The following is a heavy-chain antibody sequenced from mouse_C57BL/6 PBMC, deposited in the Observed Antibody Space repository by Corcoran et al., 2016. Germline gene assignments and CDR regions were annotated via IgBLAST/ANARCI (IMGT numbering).Heavy chain of an antibody. CDR3: AREGVSDGSSYGGIAY. D-gene: IGHD1-1*01. J-gene: IGHJ3*01. CDR2: INTYSGVP. V-gene: IGHV9-3*01. CDR1: GYTFTTYG. Sequence: QIQLVQSGPELKKPGETVKISCKASGYTFTTYGMSWVKQAPGKGLKWMGWINTYSGVPTYADDFKGRFAFSLETSASTAYLQINNLKNEDTATYFCAREGVSDGSSYGGIAYWGQGTLVTVSA.